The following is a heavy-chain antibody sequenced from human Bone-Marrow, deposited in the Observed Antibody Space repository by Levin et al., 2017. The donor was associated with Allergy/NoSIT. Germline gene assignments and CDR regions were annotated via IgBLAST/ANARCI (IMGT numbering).Heavy chain of an antibody. V-gene: IGHV3-30-3*01. J-gene: IGHJ4*02. CDR3: ATAPGVAVAANKWYFAY. Sequence: LSLTCVASGFTFSGQAMHWVRQAPGKGLEWVAATSHDEGNKYYADSVKGRFTISRDNSKNTLFLQMNSLRAEATAVYYCATAPGVAVAANKWYFAYWGQGTLVTVSS. CDR2: TSHDEGNK. D-gene: IGHD6-19*01. CDR1: GFTFSGQA.